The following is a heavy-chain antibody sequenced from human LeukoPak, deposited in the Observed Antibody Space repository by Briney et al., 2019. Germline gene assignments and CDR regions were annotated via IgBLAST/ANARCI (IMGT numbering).Heavy chain of an antibody. V-gene: IGHV1-18*04. CDR2: ISAYNGNI. CDR1: GYTFTSYG. D-gene: IGHD3-9*01. Sequence: GASVKVSCKASGYTFTSYGISWVRQAPGQGLEWMGWISAYNGNINYAQKLQGRVTMTTDTSTSTAYMELRSLRSDDTAVYYCARMGGLWDYDILTGYWHPLDYWGQGTLVTVSS. CDR3: ARMGGLWDYDILTGYWHPLDY. J-gene: IGHJ4*02.